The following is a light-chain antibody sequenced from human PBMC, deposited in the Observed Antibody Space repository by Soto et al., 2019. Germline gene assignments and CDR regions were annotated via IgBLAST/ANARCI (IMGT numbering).Light chain of an antibody. Sequence: DIQMTQSPSSLSAFVGDRVIITCRASQDIRYDLGWFQQKPGKAPKGLVYGASNLEGGVPSRFSGSGSGREFTLTISSLQPEDFVIYYCLQYNSFPLSFGPGTKVDIK. J-gene: IGKJ3*01. CDR3: LQYNSFPLS. CDR2: GAS. V-gene: IGKV1-17*01. CDR1: QDIRYD.